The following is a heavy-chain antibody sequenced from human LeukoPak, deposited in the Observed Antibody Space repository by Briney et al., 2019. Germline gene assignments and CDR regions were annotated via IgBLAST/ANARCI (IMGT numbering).Heavy chain of an antibody. CDR1: GGSFSGYY. CDR3: PRRTRVRDIVLSRPNAFDI. J-gene: IGHJ3*02. CDR2: INHSGST. V-gene: IGHV4-34*01. D-gene: IGHD2-8*01. Sequence: SETLSLTCAVYGGSFSGYYWSWIRQPPGKGLEWIGEINHSGSTNYNPSLKSRVTISVDTSKNQFSLKLSSVTAADTAVYYCPRRTRVRDIVLSRPNAFDIWGQGTMVTVSS.